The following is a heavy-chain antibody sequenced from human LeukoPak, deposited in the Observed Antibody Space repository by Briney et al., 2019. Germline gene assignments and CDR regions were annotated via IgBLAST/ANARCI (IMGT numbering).Heavy chain of an antibody. D-gene: IGHD1-1*01. J-gene: IGHJ5*02. Sequence: APVKVSCKASGYTFTGYYMHWVRQAPGQGLEWMGWINPNSGGTNYAQKFQGRVTMTRDTSISTAYMELSRLRSDDTAVYYCARESGTTASRNWFDPWGQGTLVTVSS. CDR2: INPNSGGT. CDR3: ARESGTTASRNWFDP. CDR1: GYTFTGYY. V-gene: IGHV1-2*02.